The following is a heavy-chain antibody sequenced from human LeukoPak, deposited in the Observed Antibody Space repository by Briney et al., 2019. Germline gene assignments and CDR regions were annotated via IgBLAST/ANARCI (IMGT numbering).Heavy chain of an antibody. V-gene: IGHV3-48*04. Sequence: PGGSLRLSCAASGFTFSSYSMNRVRQAPGKGLEWVSYISSSGSTIYYADSVKGRFTISRDNAKNSLYLQMNSLRAEDTAVYYCARPGLEGLYFDYWGQGTLVTVSS. CDR1: GFTFSSYS. CDR2: ISSSGSTI. CDR3: ARPGLEGLYFDY. J-gene: IGHJ4*02. D-gene: IGHD5-24*01.